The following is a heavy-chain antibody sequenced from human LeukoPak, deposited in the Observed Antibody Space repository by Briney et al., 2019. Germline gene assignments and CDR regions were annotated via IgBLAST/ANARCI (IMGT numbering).Heavy chain of an antibody. CDR3: AKDRQWELLNGMDV. CDR1: GFTFDDYA. CDR2: ISWNSGSI. J-gene: IGHJ6*02. D-gene: IGHD1-26*01. Sequence: RYLRLSCAASGFTFDDYAMHWGRQAPGKGLKWVSGISWNSGSIGYADSVKGRFTISRDNAKNSLYLQMNSLRAEDTALYYCAKDRQWELLNGMDVWGQGTTVTVSS. V-gene: IGHV3-9*01.